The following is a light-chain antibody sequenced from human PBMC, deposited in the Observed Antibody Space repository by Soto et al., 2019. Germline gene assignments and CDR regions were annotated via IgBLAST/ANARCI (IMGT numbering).Light chain of an antibody. V-gene: IGLV1-40*01. CDR2: GNS. Sequence: QSALTQPPSVSGAPGQRVTISCTWSSSNIGAGYDVHWYQQLPGTAPKLLIYGNSNRPSGVPDRFSGSKSGTSASLAITGLQAEDEADYYCQSYDSSLSYVFGTGTKLTVL. CDR3: QSYDSSLSYV. J-gene: IGLJ1*01. CDR1: SSNIGAGYD.